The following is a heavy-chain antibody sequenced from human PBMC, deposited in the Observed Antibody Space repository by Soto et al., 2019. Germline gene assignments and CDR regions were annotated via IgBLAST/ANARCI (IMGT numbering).Heavy chain of an antibody. D-gene: IGHD2-2*01. Sequence: SETLSLTCTVSGGSISSSYWSLIRQPAGKGLEWIGRIYASGSTNYNPSLKSRVTMSVDTSKNQFSLKLRSVTAADTAVYYCARACSSTSCYDVFDYWGQGTLVTV. V-gene: IGHV4-4*07. CDR3: ARACSSTSCYDVFDY. J-gene: IGHJ4*02. CDR2: IYASGST. CDR1: GGSISSSY.